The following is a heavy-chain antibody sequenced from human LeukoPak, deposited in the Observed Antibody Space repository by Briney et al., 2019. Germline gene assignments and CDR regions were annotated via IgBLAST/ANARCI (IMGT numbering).Heavy chain of an antibody. Sequence: GGSLRLSCAASGFTFSSYGMHWVRQAPGKGLEWVAVIWYDGSNKYYADSVKGRFTISRDNAKSSLYLQMNSLRAEDTAVYYCARDSAPRMTIWGYWGQGTLVTVSS. J-gene: IGHJ4*02. CDR3: ARDSAPRMTIWGY. CDR1: GFTFSSYG. D-gene: IGHD7-27*01. CDR2: IWYDGSNK. V-gene: IGHV3-33*01.